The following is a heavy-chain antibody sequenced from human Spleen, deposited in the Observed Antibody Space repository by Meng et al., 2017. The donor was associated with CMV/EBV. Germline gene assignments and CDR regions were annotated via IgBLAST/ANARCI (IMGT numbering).Heavy chain of an antibody. CDR1: GYPFKNFW. CDR3: AREGPNSGWYVDY. Sequence: ASGYPFKNFWMHWVRQPPGKGLVWVSRINGDGSDTNYADSVKGRFTVSRDSADNTLYLQMNSLRVEDTAVYYCAREGPNSGWYVDYWGQGILVTVSS. J-gene: IGHJ4*02. D-gene: IGHD6-19*01. CDR2: INGDGSDT. V-gene: IGHV3-74*01.